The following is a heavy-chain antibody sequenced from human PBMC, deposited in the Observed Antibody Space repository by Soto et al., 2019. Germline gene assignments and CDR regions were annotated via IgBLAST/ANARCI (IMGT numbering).Heavy chain of an antibody. CDR2: ISYDGSNK. J-gene: IGHJ2*01. CDR1: GFTFSSYA. V-gene: IGHV3-30-3*01. D-gene: IGHD4-4*01. Sequence: QGQLVEAGGGVVQPGRSLRLSCAASGFTFSSYAMHWGRQVPGKGLGWVAVISYDGSNKYYADSVKGRFTISRDNYKNTLYLQMNSLRAEDTAVYDCARPLWRDDYNWGYFDLWGRGTLVTVSS. CDR3: ARPLWRDDYNWGYFDL.